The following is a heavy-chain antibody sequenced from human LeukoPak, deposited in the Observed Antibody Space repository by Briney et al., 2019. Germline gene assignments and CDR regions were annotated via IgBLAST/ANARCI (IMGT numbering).Heavy chain of an antibody. V-gene: IGHV1-18*04. J-gene: IGHJ2*01. CDR3: ARDRGGKVDRYFGV. D-gene: IGHD4-23*01. CDR2: NSGYKGNT. Sequence: ASVKVSCTASGYIFTNYYMHWVRQAPGQGLEWMGWNSGYKGNTKYAQTFQGRVTMTTDTSTSTAYMELRSLRSDDTAVYYCARDRGGKVDRYFGVWGRGTLVTVSS. CDR1: GYIFTNYY.